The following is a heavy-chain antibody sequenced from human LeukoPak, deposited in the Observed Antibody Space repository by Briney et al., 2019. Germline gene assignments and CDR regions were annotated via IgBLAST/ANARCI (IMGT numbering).Heavy chain of an antibody. V-gene: IGHV1-69*13. CDR2: IIPIFGTA. Sequence: VKVSCKASGGTFSSYAISWVRQAPGQGLEWMGGIIPIFGTANYAQKFQGRVTITADESMSTAYMELSSLRSEDTAVYYCAREGGGKLLWFGELLGAFDIWGQGTMVTVSS. CDR1: GGTFSSYA. CDR3: AREGGGKLLWFGELLGAFDI. D-gene: IGHD3-10*01. J-gene: IGHJ3*02.